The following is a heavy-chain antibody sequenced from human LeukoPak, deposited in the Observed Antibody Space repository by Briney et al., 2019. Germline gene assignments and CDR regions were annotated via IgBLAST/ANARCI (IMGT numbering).Heavy chain of an antibody. CDR3: TSHAAFDP. CDR2: IKSKNVGGTT. CDR1: GFTFNNAW. V-gene: IGHV3-15*01. Sequence: PGGSLRLSCAASGFTFNNAWMNWVRQAPGRGLEWVGRIKSKNVGGTTDYAAPVKGRFTISRDDSKNTVYLQMNSLKIEDTAVYYCTSHAAFDPWGQGTLVTVSS. J-gene: IGHJ5*02.